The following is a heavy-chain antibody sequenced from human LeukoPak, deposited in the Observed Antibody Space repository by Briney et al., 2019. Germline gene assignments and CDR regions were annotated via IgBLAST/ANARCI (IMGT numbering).Heavy chain of an antibody. D-gene: IGHD3-10*01. CDR1: GFTVSSNY. CDR2: IYSGGST. Sequence: GSLRLSCAASGFTVSSNYMSWVRQAPGKGLEWVSVIYSGGSTYYADSVKGRFTISRDNSKNTLYFQMNSLRAEDTAVYYCARNALYGSGSYKIGAGDYWGQGTLVTVSS. CDR3: ARNALYGSGSYKIGAGDY. J-gene: IGHJ4*02. V-gene: IGHV3-53*01.